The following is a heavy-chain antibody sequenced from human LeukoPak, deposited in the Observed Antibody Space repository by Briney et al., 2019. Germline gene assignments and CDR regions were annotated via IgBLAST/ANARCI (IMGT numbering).Heavy chain of an antibody. CDR3: ARGDPNDTLTGYSPDY. D-gene: IGHD3-9*01. V-gene: IGHV3-30*04. Sequence: SGGSLRLSCAASGFIFSSYAMHWVRQAPGKGLEWVADISYDGNNKYYADSVKGRFTVSRDNSKNTLYLQMDSLRAEDTAVHYCARGDPNDTLTGYSPDYWGREPWSPSPQ. CDR1: GFIFSSYA. J-gene: IGHJ4*02. CDR2: ISYDGNNK.